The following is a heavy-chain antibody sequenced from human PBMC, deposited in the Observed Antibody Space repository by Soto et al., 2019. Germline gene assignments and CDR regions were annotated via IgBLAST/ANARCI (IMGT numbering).Heavy chain of an antibody. CDR3: ARATYYSDTGGSPPLDY. D-gene: IGHD3-22*01. J-gene: IGHJ4*02. V-gene: IGHV4-61*01. Sequence: SETLSLTCTVSGGSVSSGRYYWSWIRQPPGKGLEWIGYMFDSGSSNYNPSLKSRVSISVDTSKNQFSLKLRSVTAADTAVYYCARATYYSDTGGSPPLDYWGQGTLVTVSS. CDR2: MFDSGSS. CDR1: GGSVSSGRYY.